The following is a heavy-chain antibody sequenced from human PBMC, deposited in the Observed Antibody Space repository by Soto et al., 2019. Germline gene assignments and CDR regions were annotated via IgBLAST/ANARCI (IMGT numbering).Heavy chain of an antibody. Sequence: EVQLVESGGGLVQPGGSLRLSCAASGFTFSSYSMNWVRQAPGKGLEWVSYISSSSSTIYYADSVKGRFTISRDNAKNSLYLQMNSLRDEDTAVYYCARVLGYCSGGSCYRYYYYMDVWGKGTTVTVSS. D-gene: IGHD2-15*01. CDR1: GFTFSSYS. V-gene: IGHV3-48*02. J-gene: IGHJ6*03. CDR3: ARVLGYCSGGSCYRYYYYMDV. CDR2: ISSSSSTI.